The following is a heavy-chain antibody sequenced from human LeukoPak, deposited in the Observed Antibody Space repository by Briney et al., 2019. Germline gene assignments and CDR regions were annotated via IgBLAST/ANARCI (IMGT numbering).Heavy chain of an antibody. Sequence: GASVKVSCKASGYIFTGYYMHWVRQAPGQGLEWMGWINPNSGGTNYAQKFQGRVTMTRDTSISTVYMELSRLRSDDTAVYYCAKGGELLRAWFDPWGQGTLVTVSS. V-gene: IGHV1-2*02. CDR3: AKGGELLRAWFDP. CDR2: INPNSGGT. D-gene: IGHD1-26*01. CDR1: GYIFTGYY. J-gene: IGHJ5*02.